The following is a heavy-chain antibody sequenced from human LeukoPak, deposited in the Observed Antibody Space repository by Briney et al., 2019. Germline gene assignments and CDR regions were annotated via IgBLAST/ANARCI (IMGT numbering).Heavy chain of an antibody. V-gene: IGHV1-2*02. J-gene: IGHJ6*03. Sequence: ASVKVSCKASGYTFTGYYMHWVRQAPGQGLEWMGWINPNSGGANYAQKFQGRVTMTRDTSISTAYMELSRLRSDDTAVYYCARAGGIAAASAPITYYYYYYMDVWGKGTTVTISS. CDR3: ARAGGIAAASAPITYYYYYYMDV. CDR1: GYTFTGYY. CDR2: INPNSGGA. D-gene: IGHD6-13*01.